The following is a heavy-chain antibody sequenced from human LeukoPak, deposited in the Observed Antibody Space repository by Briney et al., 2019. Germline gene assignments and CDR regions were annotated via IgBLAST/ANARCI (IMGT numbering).Heavy chain of an antibody. J-gene: IGHJ5*02. V-gene: IGHV4-4*07. D-gene: IGHD3-3*01. CDR3: ASTGAYYDFWSGYSGWFDP. Sequence: KPSETLSLTCTVSGGSISSYYWSWIRQPAGKGLEWIGRIYTSGSTNYNPSLKSRVTMSVGTSKNQFSLKLSSVTAADTAVYYCASTGAYYDFWSGYSGWFDPWGQGTLVTVSS. CDR1: GGSISSYY. CDR2: IYTSGST.